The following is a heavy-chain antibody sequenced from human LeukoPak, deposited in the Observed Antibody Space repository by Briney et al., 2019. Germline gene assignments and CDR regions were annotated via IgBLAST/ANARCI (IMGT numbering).Heavy chain of an antibody. CDR1: GFTFSIYG. V-gene: IGHV3-30*18. D-gene: IGHD3-22*01. CDR2: ISYDGSNK. J-gene: IGHJ4*02. Sequence: PGRSLRLSCAASGFTFSIYGMHWVCQAPGKGQERVAVISYDGSNKYYADSVKGRFTISRDHSENTPYLRMTSLRAEDTAVYYCAKDAWATIYYDDSSGYFDYWGQGTLVTVSS. CDR3: AKDAWATIYYDDSSGYFDY.